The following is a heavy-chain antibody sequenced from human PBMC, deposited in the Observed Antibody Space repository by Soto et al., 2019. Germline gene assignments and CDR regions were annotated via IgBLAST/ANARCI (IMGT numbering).Heavy chain of an antibody. V-gene: IGHV4-39*01. D-gene: IGHD6-19*01. CDR1: GGSISSSSYY. Sequence: SETLSLTCTVSGGSISSSSYYWGWIRQPPGKGLEWIGSIYYSGSTYYNPSLKSRVTISVDTSKNQFSLKLSSVTAADTAVYYCARPAPRAVAVYYFDYWGQGTLVTVSS. J-gene: IGHJ4*02. CDR2: IYYSGST. CDR3: ARPAPRAVAVYYFDY.